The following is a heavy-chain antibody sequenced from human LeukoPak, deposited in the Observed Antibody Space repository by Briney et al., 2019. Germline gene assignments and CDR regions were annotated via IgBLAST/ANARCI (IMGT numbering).Heavy chain of an antibody. CDR3: AKDPINWGSIYFDC. V-gene: IGHV3-23*01. CDR1: GFTFSNYA. J-gene: IGHJ4*02. Sequence: GGSLRLSCEASGFTFSNYAMSWVRQAPGKGLEWVSSISGSSDNTNYADSVKGRSTISRDNSKNILYLPMNSLTAEDTAVYWCAKDPINWGSIYFDCWGQGTLVSVSS. CDR2: ISGSSDNT. D-gene: IGHD7-27*01.